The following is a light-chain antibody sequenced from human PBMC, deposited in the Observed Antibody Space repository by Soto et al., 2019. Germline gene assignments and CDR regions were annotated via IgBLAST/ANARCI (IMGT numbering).Light chain of an antibody. CDR3: QVWDSSF. J-gene: IGLJ2*01. V-gene: IGLV3-9*01. CDR2: RDS. Sequence: SYELTQPLSVSVALGQTARITCGGNNIGRKNVHWYQQRPGQAPVLVIYRDSNRPSGIPERFSGSNSGNTATLTISSTQAGDEADYYCQVWDSSFFGGGTQLTVL. CDR1: NIGRKN.